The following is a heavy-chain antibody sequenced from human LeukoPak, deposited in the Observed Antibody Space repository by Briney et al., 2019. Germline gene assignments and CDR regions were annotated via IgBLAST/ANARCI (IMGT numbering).Heavy chain of an antibody. CDR2: ISSSSTI. Sequence: GGSLRLSCAASGFTLSSYSMNWVRQAPGKGLEWVSYISSSSTIYYADSVKGRFTISRDNAKNSLYLQMNSLRDEDTAVYYCSGGTHLSDWGQGTLVTVSS. V-gene: IGHV3-48*02. CDR3: SGGTHLSD. J-gene: IGHJ4*02. CDR1: GFTLSSYS.